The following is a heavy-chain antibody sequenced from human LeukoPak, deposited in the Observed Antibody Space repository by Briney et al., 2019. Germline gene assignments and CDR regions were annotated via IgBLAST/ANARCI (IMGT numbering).Heavy chain of an antibody. D-gene: IGHD3-22*01. CDR1: GGTFSSYT. Sequence: ASVKVSFKASGGTFSSYTISWVRQAPGQGLEWMGRIIPILGIANYAQKFQGRVTITADKSTSTAYMELSSLRSEDTAVYYCARDTDSSGYFRWFDPWGQGTLVTVSS. CDR3: ARDTDSSGYFRWFDP. V-gene: IGHV1-69*10. CDR2: IIPILGIA. J-gene: IGHJ5*02.